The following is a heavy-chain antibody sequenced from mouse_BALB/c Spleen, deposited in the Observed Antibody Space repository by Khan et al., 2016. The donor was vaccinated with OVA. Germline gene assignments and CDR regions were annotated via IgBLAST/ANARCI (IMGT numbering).Heavy chain of an antibody. CDR2: IYPGDGRT. Sequence: QVQLKQSGPELVKPGASVKMSCKASGYTFKSFYIHWVMQRPGQGLEWIGWIYPGDGRTKYNEKFKGKTTLTEDKSSSTSYMLLSSLTSEDSAIYFCAISYDGSFWYFDVWGAGTAVTVSS. J-gene: IGHJ1*01. CDR3: AISYDGSFWYFDV. D-gene: IGHD1-1*01. CDR1: GYTFKSFY. V-gene: IGHV1S56*01.